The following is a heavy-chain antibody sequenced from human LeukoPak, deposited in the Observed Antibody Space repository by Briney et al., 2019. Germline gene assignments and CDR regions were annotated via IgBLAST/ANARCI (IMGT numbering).Heavy chain of an antibody. J-gene: IGHJ6*02. CDR1: GGTFSTYE. D-gene: IGHD5-18*01. V-gene: IGHV1-69*10. CDR2: IIPVLNIA. Sequence: SVKVSCKASGGTFSTYEINWVRQAPGQGLEWVGRIIPVLNIANCAQRFQGRVTITADKPTNTAYMELSGLRSEDTATYYCARRSDTGVVPHHSYYCFDVWGQGTAVAVS. CDR3: ARRSDTGVVPHHSYYCFDV.